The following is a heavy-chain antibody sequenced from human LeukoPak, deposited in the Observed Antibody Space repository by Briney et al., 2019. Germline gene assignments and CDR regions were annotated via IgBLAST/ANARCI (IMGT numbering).Heavy chain of an antibody. Sequence: PSETLSLTCTVSGGSISSYYWSWIRQPPGKGLEWIGYIYYSGSTNYNPSLKSRVTISVDTSKNQFSLKLSSVTAADTAVYYCARDRRYSSGWLEFDPWGQGTLVTVSS. V-gene: IGHV4-59*01. D-gene: IGHD6-19*01. J-gene: IGHJ5*02. CDR2: IYYSGST. CDR3: ARDRRYSSGWLEFDP. CDR1: GGSISSYY.